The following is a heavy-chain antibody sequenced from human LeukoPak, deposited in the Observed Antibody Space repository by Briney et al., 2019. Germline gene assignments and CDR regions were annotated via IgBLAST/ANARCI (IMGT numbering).Heavy chain of an antibody. J-gene: IGHJ4*02. Sequence: SETLSLTCTVTGGSISSYYWSWIRQPPGKGLEWIGYIYYSGSTNYNPSLKSRVTISVDTSKNQFSLKLSSVTAADTAVYYCASGYSYGLFDYWGQGTLVTVSS. CDR2: IYYSGST. CDR3: ASGYSYGLFDY. V-gene: IGHV4-59*01. D-gene: IGHD5-18*01. CDR1: GGSISSYY.